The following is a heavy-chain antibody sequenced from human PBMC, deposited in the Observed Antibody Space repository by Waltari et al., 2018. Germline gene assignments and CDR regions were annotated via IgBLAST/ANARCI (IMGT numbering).Heavy chain of an antibody. Sequence: QVQLQQWGAGLLKPSETLSLTCAVYGGSFSGYYWSWIRQPPGKGLEWIGEINHSGRTNYNPSLKGRVTISVDTSKNQFSLKRSSVTAAATAVYYCARAKGGSYFFGAFDIWGQGTMVTVSS. CDR3: ARAKGGSYFFGAFDI. J-gene: IGHJ3*02. CDR2: INHSGRT. D-gene: IGHD1-26*01. V-gene: IGHV4-34*01. CDR1: GGSFSGYY.